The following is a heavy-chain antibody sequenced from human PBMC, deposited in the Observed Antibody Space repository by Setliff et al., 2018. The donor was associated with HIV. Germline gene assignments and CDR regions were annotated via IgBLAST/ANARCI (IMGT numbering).Heavy chain of an antibody. Sequence: PSETLSLTCTVSGDSVSSGGYYWSWIRQHPGKGLEWIGYIYYSGKNYYNPSLKSRVTISLDRSKNQFSLKLTSVTAADTAVYYCASCLQNYDSSGYYTNYFDYWGQGTLVTVSS. V-gene: IGHV4-31*03. CDR1: GDSVSSGGYY. CDR2: IYYSGKN. D-gene: IGHD3-22*01. CDR3: ASCLQNYDSSGYYTNYFDY. J-gene: IGHJ4*02.